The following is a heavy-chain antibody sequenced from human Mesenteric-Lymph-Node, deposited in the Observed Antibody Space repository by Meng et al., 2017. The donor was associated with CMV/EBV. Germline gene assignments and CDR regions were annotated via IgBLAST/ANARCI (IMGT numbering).Heavy chain of an antibody. CDR3: ARDPGGATVRAGDAFDI. CDR1: GFTFSSYG. V-gene: IGHV3-11*01. D-gene: IGHD1-26*01. CDR2: ISSSGSTI. J-gene: IGHJ3*02. Sequence: GESLKISCAASGFTFSSYGMSWIRQAPGKGLEWVSYISSSGSTIYYADSVKGRFTISRDNAKNSLYLQMNSLRAEDTAVYYCARDPGGATVRAGDAFDIWGQGTMVTVSS.